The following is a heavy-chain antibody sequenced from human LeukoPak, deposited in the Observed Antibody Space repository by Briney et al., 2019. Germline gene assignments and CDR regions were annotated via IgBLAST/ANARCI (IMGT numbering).Heavy chain of an antibody. Sequence: PSETLSLTCTVSGDSISSSSSYWGWIRQPPGEGLEWIGSIYYSGSTYYNTSLKSRVTISVDTSKNQFSLKLSSVTAADTAVYYCARVVWIVATIMSGGGIDPWGQGTLVTVSS. CDR3: ARVVWIVATIMSGGGIDP. D-gene: IGHD5-12*01. CDR1: GDSISSSSSY. V-gene: IGHV4-39*07. J-gene: IGHJ5*02. CDR2: IYYSGST.